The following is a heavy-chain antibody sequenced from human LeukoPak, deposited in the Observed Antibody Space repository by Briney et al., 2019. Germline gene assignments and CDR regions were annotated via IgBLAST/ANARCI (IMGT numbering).Heavy chain of an antibody. J-gene: IGHJ3*02. CDR1: GYTFTNYG. V-gene: IGHV1-2*02. Sequence: EASVKVSCKASGYTFTNYGISWVRQAPGQGLEWMGWINPNSGGTNYAQKFQGRVTMTRDTSISTAYMELSRLRSDDTAVYYCATPHSTHGFDIWGQGTMVTVSS. D-gene: IGHD2-2*01. CDR2: INPNSGGT. CDR3: ATPHSTHGFDI.